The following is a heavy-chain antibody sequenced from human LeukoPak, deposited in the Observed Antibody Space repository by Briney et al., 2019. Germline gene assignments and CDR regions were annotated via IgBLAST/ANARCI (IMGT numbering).Heavy chain of an antibody. CDR3: ANIGVTFGGDDGY. CDR1: GFTFSSYS. Sequence: GGSLRLSCAASGFTFSSYSMNWVRQAPGKGLEWVSSISSSSSYIYYADSVKGRFTISRDNAKNSLYLQMNGLRAEDTAVYYCANIGVTFGGDDGYWGQGTLVTVSS. V-gene: IGHV3-21*01. J-gene: IGHJ4*02. CDR2: ISSSSSYI. D-gene: IGHD3-16*01.